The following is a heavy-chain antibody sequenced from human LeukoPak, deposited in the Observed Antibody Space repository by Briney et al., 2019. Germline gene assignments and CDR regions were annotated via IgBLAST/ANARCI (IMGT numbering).Heavy chain of an antibody. J-gene: IGHJ6*03. D-gene: IGHD5/OR15-5a*01. Sequence: SETLSVTCTVSGGSISSHYWIWIRQSLEKGLEWIGDISSSGSTGYNPSLRSRVTISLDASKNQFSLNLSSVTAADTAVYYCARGALRGFYAFFYMDVWGKGTTVTVSS. CDR2: ISSSGST. V-gene: IGHV4-59*11. CDR1: GGSISSHY. CDR3: ARGALRGFYAFFYMDV.